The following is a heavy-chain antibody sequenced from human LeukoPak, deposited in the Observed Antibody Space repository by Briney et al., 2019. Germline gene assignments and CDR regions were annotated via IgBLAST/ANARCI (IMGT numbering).Heavy chain of an antibody. Sequence: SETLSLTCTVSGGSISSYYWSWIRQPAVKGLEWIGRIYTSGSTNYNPSLKSRVTMSVDTSKNQFSLKLSSVTAADTAVYYCARERPYYYGSGPSRDAFDIWGQGTMVTVSS. V-gene: IGHV4-4*07. D-gene: IGHD3-10*01. CDR1: GGSISSYY. J-gene: IGHJ3*02. CDR2: IYTSGST. CDR3: ARERPYYYGSGPSRDAFDI.